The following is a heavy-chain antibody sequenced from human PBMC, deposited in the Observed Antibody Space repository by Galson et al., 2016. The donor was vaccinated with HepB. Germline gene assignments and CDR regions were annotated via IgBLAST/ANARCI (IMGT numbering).Heavy chain of an antibody. Sequence: SVKVSCKAHGGTFITYGISWVRQAPGQGLEWMGRIISSFGTTDYAQRFQGRVTITADESASTVYMDLSSLKSDDTAVYYCARAGNDYGGDVDFWGQGTLVTVAS. CDR3: ARAGNDYGGDVDF. V-gene: IGHV1-69*13. D-gene: IGHD4-23*01. CDR1: GGTFITYG. CDR2: IISSFGTT. J-gene: IGHJ4*02.